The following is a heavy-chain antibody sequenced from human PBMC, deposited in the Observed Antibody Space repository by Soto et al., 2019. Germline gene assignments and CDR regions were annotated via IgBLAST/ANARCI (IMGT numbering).Heavy chain of an antibody. CDR2: ISGSGGST. D-gene: IGHD3-10*01. J-gene: IGHJ4*02. Sequence: GGSLRLSCAASGFTFSSYAMSWVRQAPGKGLEWVSAISGSGGSTYYAESVKGRFTISRDNSKNTLYLQMSSLRAEDSAVYYCARGSKESYPGSRIFDFWGRGTLVTVSS. V-gene: IGHV3-23*01. CDR1: GFTFSSYA. CDR3: ARGSKESYPGSRIFDF.